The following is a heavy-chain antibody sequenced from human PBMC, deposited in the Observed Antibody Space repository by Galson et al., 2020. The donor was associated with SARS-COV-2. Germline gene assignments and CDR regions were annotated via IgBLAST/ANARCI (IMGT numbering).Heavy chain of an antibody. Sequence: PGGSLRLSCAASGFTFSSYGMHWVRQAPGKGLEWVAVIWYDGSNKYYADSVKGRFTISRDNSKNTLYLQMNSLRAEDTAVYYCASDKLGYGDYVAVGGAFDIWGQGTMVTVSS. J-gene: IGHJ3*02. CDR1: GFTFSSYG. CDR3: ASDKLGYGDYVAVGGAFDI. D-gene: IGHD4-17*01. V-gene: IGHV3-33*01. CDR2: IWYDGSNK.